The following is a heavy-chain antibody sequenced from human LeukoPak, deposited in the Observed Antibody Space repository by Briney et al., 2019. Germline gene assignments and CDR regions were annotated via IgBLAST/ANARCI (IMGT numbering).Heavy chain of an antibody. Sequence: ASVKVSCKASGYTFTSYGINWVRQAPGQGLEWMGWISAYNGDTNYAQKFQGRVTMTTDTSTSTVYMELRSLRSDDTAVYYCARSGIGTSTWFPLVSGWFDPWGQGTQVTVSS. CDR1: GYTFTSYG. CDR3: ARSGIGTSTWFPLVSGWFDP. V-gene: IGHV1-18*01. D-gene: IGHD2-2*01. CDR2: ISAYNGDT. J-gene: IGHJ5*02.